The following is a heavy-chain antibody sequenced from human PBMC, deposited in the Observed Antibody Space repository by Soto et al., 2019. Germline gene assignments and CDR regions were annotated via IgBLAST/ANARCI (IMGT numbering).Heavy chain of an antibody. CDR1: GGSITSSSHY. Sequence: QLQLQESGPGLVKPSETLSLTCTVSGGSITSSSHYWGWIRQPPGKGLECIGNIYYDGNTYYNPSLKSRVTISLDTSTNPFSLRLNSVTAADTAVYYCARSSITPRLFMYPFDYWGQGTLVTVSS. CDR2: IYYDGNT. D-gene: IGHD6-6*01. V-gene: IGHV4-39*01. CDR3: ARSSITPRLFMYPFDY. J-gene: IGHJ4*02.